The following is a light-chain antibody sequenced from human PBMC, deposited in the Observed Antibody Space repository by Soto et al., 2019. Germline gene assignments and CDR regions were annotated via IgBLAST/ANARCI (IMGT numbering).Light chain of an antibody. Sequence: DIVMTQSPDSLAVSLGERATINCKSSQSVLYSSNNKNYLAWYQQKPGQPPKLLIYWASTRESGVPDRFSGSGSGTDFTLTISSLQADDVEVYYCQHYYRPWTFGQGTKVEIK. CDR2: WAS. J-gene: IGKJ1*01. CDR3: QHYYRPWT. CDR1: QSVLYSSNNKNY. V-gene: IGKV4-1*01.